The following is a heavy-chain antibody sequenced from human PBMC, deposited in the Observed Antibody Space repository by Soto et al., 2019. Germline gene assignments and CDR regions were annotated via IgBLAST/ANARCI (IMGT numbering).Heavy chain of an antibody. CDR1: GYTFTSYA. CDR2: INAGNGNT. D-gene: IGHD3-3*01. Sequence: ASVKVSCKASGYTFTSYAMHWVRQAPGQRLEWMGWINAGNGNTKYSQKFQGRVTITRDTSASTVYMELSSLRSEDTAVYYCAREGVDFWSGFYNWFDPWGQGTLVTVSS. CDR3: AREGVDFWSGFYNWFDP. J-gene: IGHJ5*02. V-gene: IGHV1-3*01.